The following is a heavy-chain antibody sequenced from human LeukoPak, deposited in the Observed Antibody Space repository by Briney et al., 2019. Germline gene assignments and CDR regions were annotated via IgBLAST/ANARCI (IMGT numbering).Heavy chain of an antibody. V-gene: IGHV1-2*02. CDR1: GYTFTGYY. D-gene: IGHD3-22*01. J-gene: IGHJ6*03. CDR3: ARGRRDSSGYYWYYYYYYMDV. CDR2: INPDSGGT. Sequence: ASVKVSCKASGYTFTGYYMHWVRQAPGQGLEWMGWINPDSGGTNYAQKFQGRVTMTRDTSISTAYMELSSLRSEDTAVYYCARGRRDSSGYYWYYYYYYMDVWGKGTTVTVSS.